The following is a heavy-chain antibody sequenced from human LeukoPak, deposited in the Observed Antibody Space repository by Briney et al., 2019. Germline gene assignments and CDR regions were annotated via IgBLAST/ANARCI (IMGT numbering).Heavy chain of an antibody. J-gene: IGHJ6*02. CDR1: GFTVGSNY. Sequence: GGSLRLSCAASGFTVGSNYMSWVRQAPGKGLEWVSVIYSGGSTYYADSVKGRFTISRDNSRNTLYLQMNSLRAEDTAVYYCARVAPGDYYYYYGMDVWGQGTTVTVSS. CDR2: IYSGGST. V-gene: IGHV3-53*01. CDR3: ARVAPGDYYYYYGMDV.